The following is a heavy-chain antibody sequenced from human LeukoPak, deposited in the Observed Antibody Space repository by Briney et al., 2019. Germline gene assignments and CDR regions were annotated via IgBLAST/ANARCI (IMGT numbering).Heavy chain of an antibody. CDR3: AKNTQYYYDSSGQY. D-gene: IGHD3-22*01. CDR1: GFTFSSYG. Sequence: QPGGSLRLSCAASGFTFSSYGMHWVRQAPGKGLEWVAVISYDGCNKYYADSVKGRFTISRDNSKNTLYLQMNSLRAEDTAVYYCAKNTQYYYDSSGQYWGQGTLVTVSS. CDR2: ISYDGCNK. J-gene: IGHJ4*02. V-gene: IGHV3-30*18.